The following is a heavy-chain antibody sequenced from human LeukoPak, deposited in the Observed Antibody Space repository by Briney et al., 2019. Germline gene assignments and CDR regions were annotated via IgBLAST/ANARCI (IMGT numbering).Heavy chain of an antibody. CDR3: ATSGNCSGGSCDFNWYFDL. Sequence: ASMKVSCKVSGYSLTKLSMHWVRQAPGKGLEWMGGFDPEDDDTIHAQKFQGRVTMTEDSSTDTAYMELSSLRSEDTAVYYCATSGNCSGGSCDFNWYFDLWGRGTLVTVSP. CDR1: GYSLTKLS. D-gene: IGHD2-15*01. V-gene: IGHV1-24*01. J-gene: IGHJ2*01. CDR2: FDPEDDDT.